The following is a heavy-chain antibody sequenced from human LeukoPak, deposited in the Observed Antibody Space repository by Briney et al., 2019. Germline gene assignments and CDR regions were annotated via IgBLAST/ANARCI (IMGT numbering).Heavy chain of an antibody. V-gene: IGHV3-7*04. CDR1: GFSFSGDW. CDR3: ARGYGLDV. J-gene: IGHJ6*02. Sequence: PGGSLRLSCAASGFSFSGDWMTWARQAPGKGLEWVANIKKDGSEKYYVDSVKGRFTISRDNAKNSLYLQMHSLRVEDTALYYCARGYGLDVWGQGTTVTVS. CDR2: IKKDGSEK.